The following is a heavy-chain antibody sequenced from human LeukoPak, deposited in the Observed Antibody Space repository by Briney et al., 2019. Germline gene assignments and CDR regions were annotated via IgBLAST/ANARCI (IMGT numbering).Heavy chain of an antibody. V-gene: IGHV1-3*01. J-gene: IGHJ4*02. CDR3: ARDSGGYYFDY. D-gene: IGHD2-15*01. Sequence: NFQGRVTISRDTSASTAYMELSSLTSEDTAVYYCARDSGGYYFDYWGQGTLVTVSS.